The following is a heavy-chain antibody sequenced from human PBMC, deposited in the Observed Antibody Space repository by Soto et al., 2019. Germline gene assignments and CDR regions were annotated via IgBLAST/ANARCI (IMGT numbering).Heavy chain of an antibody. Sequence: GGSLRLSCAASGFTFSSYSMSWVLQAPGKGLEWVSAISCNGSNKYYADSVKGRFTISRDNSKNTLYLQMNSLRAEDTAVYYCAKQLGAEWPTYYFDYWGQGTLVTVSS. CDR2: ISCNGSNK. V-gene: IGHV3-23*01. CDR1: GFTFSSYS. D-gene: IGHD3-3*01. J-gene: IGHJ4*02. CDR3: AKQLGAEWPTYYFDY.